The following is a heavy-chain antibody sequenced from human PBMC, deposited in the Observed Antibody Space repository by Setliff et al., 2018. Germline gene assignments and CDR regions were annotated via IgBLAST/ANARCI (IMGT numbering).Heavy chain of an antibody. Sequence: GASVKVSCKASGYTFTGYYMHWVRQAPGQGLEWMGWINPNSGGTNYAQKFQGRVTMTRNTSIKTAYMELNSLRSEDTAVYYCARGTLWFGEPIDYWGQGTLVTVSS. V-gene: IGHV1-2*02. J-gene: IGHJ4*02. CDR2: INPNSGGT. D-gene: IGHD3-10*01. CDR1: GYTFTGYY. CDR3: ARGTLWFGEPIDY.